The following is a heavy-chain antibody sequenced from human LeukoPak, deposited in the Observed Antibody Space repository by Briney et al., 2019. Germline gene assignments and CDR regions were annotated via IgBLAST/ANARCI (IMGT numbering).Heavy chain of an antibody. Sequence: GASVKVSCKASGYTFTSYGISWVRQAPGQGLEWMGWISAYNGNTNYAQKLQGRVTMTTDTSTSTAYMELRRLRSDDTAVYYCAIHPISIAVARGRRNPFDYWGQGTLVTVSS. V-gene: IGHV1-18*01. CDR2: ISAYNGNT. CDR3: AIHPISIAVARGRRNPFDY. D-gene: IGHD6-19*01. J-gene: IGHJ4*02. CDR1: GYTFTSYG.